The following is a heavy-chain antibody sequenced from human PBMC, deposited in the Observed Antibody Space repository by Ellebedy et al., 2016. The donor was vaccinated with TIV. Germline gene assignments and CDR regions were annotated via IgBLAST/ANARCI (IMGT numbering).Heavy chain of an antibody. V-gene: IGHV3-23*01. CDR2: ISGGGGST. Sequence: GGSLRLSXAASGFTFSSYAMSWVRQAPGKGLEWVSAISGGGGSTYYADSVKGRFTISRDNSKNTLYLQMNSLRAEDTAVYYCAKDIWFTVDSSSGSFDYWGQGTLVTVSS. D-gene: IGHD6-13*01. J-gene: IGHJ4*02. CDR3: AKDIWFTVDSSSGSFDY. CDR1: GFTFSSYA.